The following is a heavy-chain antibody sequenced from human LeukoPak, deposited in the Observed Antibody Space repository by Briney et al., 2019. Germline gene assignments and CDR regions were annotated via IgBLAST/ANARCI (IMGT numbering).Heavy chain of an antibody. CDR2: INPSGGST. CDR1: GYTFTSYY. V-gene: IGHV1-46*01. J-gene: IGHJ3*02. D-gene: IGHD2-21*01. Sequence: ASVKVSCKASGYTFTSYYMHWVRQAPGQGLEWMGIINPSGGSTSYAQRFQGRVTMTRDTSTSAVYMELSSLRSEDTAVYYCARGCGGALDAFDIWGQGTMVTVSS. CDR3: ARGCGGALDAFDI.